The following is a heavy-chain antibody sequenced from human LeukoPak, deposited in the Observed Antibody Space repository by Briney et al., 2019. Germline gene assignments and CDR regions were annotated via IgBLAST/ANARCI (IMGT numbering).Heavy chain of an antibody. CDR2: IYYSGST. Sequence: SETLSLTCTVSGGSISSYYWSWIRQPPGKGLEWIGYIYYSGSTNYNPSLKSRVTISVDTSKNQFSLKLSSVTAADKAVYYCARGAPAYYYDSSGPLNDYWGQGTLVTVSS. J-gene: IGHJ4*02. D-gene: IGHD3-22*01. V-gene: IGHV4-59*01. CDR1: GGSISSYY. CDR3: ARGAPAYYYDSSGPLNDY.